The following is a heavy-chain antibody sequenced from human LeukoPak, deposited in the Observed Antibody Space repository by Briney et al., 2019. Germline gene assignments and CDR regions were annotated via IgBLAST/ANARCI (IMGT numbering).Heavy chain of an antibody. Sequence: GGSLRLSCAASGFTFGSTWMHWFRQAPGKGPVWVSRIHSDGSSTIYADSVKGRFTISRDNAKNSLYLQMNSLRAEDTAVYYCAELGITMIGGVWGKGTTVTISS. CDR2: IHSDGSST. J-gene: IGHJ6*04. D-gene: IGHD3-10*02. V-gene: IGHV3-74*01. CDR3: AELGITMIGGV. CDR1: GFTFGSTW.